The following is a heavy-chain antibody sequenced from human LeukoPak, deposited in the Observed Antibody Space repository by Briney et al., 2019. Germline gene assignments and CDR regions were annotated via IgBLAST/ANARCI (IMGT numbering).Heavy chain of an antibody. CDR1: GGSISSYY. CDR2: IYTSGST. Sequence: TSETLSLTCTVSGGSISSYYWSWIRQPAGKGLEWIGRIYTSGSTNYNPSLKSRVTMSVDTSKTQFSLKLSSVTAADTAVYYCARVPPPVLGYYYGMDVWGQGTTVTVSS. V-gene: IGHV4-4*07. J-gene: IGHJ6*02. CDR3: ARVPPPVLGYYYGMDV.